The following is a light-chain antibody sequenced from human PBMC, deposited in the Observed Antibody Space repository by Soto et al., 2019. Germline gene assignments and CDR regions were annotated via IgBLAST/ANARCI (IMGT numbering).Light chain of an antibody. CDR3: QSYDSSVSGWV. J-gene: IGLJ3*02. CDR2: GNS. Sequence: QSVLTQPPSVSGAPGQRVTISCTGSSSNIGAGYDVHWYQQLPGTAPKLLIYGNSNRPSGVPDRFSGSKSGTSASLAITGLHAEDEADYYCQSYDSSVSGWVFGGGTKLTVL. CDR1: SSNIGAGYD. V-gene: IGLV1-40*01.